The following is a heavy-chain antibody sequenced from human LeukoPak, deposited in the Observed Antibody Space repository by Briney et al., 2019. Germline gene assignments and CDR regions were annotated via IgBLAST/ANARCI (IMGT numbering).Heavy chain of an antibody. CDR2: IYHSGSP. Sequence: SETLSLTCTVSGYSISSGYYWGWIRQPPGKGLEWIGNIYHSGSPYYNPSLKSRVTISVDTSKNQFSLKLSSVTAADTAVYYCASLGYYDSSGYYGFDYWGQGNLVTVSS. J-gene: IGHJ4*02. D-gene: IGHD3-22*01. V-gene: IGHV4-38-2*02. CDR3: ASLGYYDSSGYYGFDY. CDR1: GYSISSGYY.